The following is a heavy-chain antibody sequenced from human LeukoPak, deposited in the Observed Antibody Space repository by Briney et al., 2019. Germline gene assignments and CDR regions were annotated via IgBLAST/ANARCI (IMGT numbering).Heavy chain of an antibody. J-gene: IGHJ3*02. V-gene: IGHV3-30*02. CDR3: AKDLRYSSSAGDAFAI. Sequence: GGSQSPSCAASGFTFSSYGMHWVRQAPGKGLEWVAFIRYDGSNKYYADSVKGRFTISRDNSKNTLYLQTNSLRAEDTAVYYCAKDLRYSSSAGDAFAIWGQGTMVTVSS. D-gene: IGHD6-6*01. CDR1: GFTFSSYG. CDR2: IRYDGSNK.